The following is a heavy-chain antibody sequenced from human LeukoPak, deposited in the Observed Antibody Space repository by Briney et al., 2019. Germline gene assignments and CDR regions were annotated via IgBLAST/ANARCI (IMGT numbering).Heavy chain of an antibody. Sequence: QPGRSLRLSCAASGFTFSSYGMHWVRQAPGKGLEWVALIWFDGSNKYYADSVKGRFTISRDNSRDSLYLQMSSLRAEDTAVYYCARDQLRTGAFDIWGQGTMVTVSS. CDR3: ARDQLRTGAFDI. CDR2: IWFDGSNK. D-gene: IGHD4-17*01. J-gene: IGHJ3*02. CDR1: GFTFSSYG. V-gene: IGHV3-33*01.